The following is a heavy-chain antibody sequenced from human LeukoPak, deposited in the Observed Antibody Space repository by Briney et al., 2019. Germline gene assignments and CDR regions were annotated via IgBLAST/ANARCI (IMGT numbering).Heavy chain of an antibody. CDR3: ARGVEIAVAGTGGFDY. J-gene: IGHJ4*02. V-gene: IGHV4-34*01. Sequence: SETLSLTCAVYGGSFSGYYWGWIRQPPGKGLEWIGEINHSGSTNYNPSLKSRVTISVDRSKNQFSLKLSSVTAADTAVYYCARGVEIAVAGTGGFDYWGQGTLVTVSS. CDR1: GGSFSGYY. CDR2: INHSGST. D-gene: IGHD6-19*01.